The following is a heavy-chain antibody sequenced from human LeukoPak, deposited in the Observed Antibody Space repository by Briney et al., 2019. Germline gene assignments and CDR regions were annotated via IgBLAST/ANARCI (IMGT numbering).Heavy chain of an antibody. CDR1: GFTFTSYA. J-gene: IGHJ6*02. CDR2: INANGGNT. Sequence: GGSLKLSCEASGFTFTSYAMNWVRQATGQGLEWISSINANGGNTCYAHTVKGRFTISRNTSKSTPYMQMNSLRSEDTAVYYCAKVGNPYYDILTGSPGELRPHYGMDVWGQGSTVTV. D-gene: IGHD3-9*01. V-gene: IGHV3-23*01. CDR3: AKVGNPYYDILTGSPGELRPHYGMDV.